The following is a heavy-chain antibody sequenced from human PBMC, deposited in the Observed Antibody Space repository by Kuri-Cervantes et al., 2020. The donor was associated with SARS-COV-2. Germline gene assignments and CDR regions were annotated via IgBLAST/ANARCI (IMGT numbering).Heavy chain of an antibody. CDR3: AKLRVFDGDYFDS. J-gene: IGHJ4*02. D-gene: IGHD3-9*01. CDR1: GFTFSNYA. Sequence: ESLKIPCPASGFTFSNYAMSLVRQAPGKGLEWVSAIIGSCGSTYYADPVKGRFTISRDNYKDTLDLQINSLRDEDTAEYYCAKLRVFDGDYFDSWGQGTLVTVSS. CDR2: IIGSCGST. V-gene: IGHV3-23*01.